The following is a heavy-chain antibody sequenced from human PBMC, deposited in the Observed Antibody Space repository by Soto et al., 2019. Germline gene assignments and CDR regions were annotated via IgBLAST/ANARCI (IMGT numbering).Heavy chain of an antibody. CDR2: IIPIFGTA. CDR1: GGTFSSYA. Sequence: SVKVSCKASGGTFSSYAISWVRQAPGQGLEWMGGIIPIFGTANYAQKFQGRVTITADESTSTAYMELSSLRSEDTAVYYCARSPVPAAPHYYYGMDVWGQGTTVTVSS. CDR3: ARSPVPAAPHYYYGMDV. V-gene: IGHV1-69*13. J-gene: IGHJ6*02. D-gene: IGHD2-2*01.